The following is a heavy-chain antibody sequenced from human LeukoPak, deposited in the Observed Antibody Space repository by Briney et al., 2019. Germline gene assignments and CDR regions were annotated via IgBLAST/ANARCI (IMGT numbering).Heavy chain of an antibody. CDR3: ARERGLAAPYY. J-gene: IGHJ4*02. CDR2: ISSSSSYI. V-gene: IGHV3-21*01. CDR1: GFTFSSYG. Sequence: GGSLRLSCAASGFTFSSYGMHWVRQAPGKGLEWVSSISSSSSYIYYADSVKGRFTISRDNAKNSLYLQMNSLRAEDTAVYYCARERGLAAPYYWGQGTLVTVSS. D-gene: IGHD6-6*01.